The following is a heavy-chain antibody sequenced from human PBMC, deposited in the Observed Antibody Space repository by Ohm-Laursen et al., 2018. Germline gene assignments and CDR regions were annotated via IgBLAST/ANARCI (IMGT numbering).Heavy chain of an antibody. V-gene: IGHV1-8*01. J-gene: IGHJ3*02. Sequence: GASVKVSCKASGYTFTSYDINWVRQATGQGLEWMGWMDPNSGNTGYAQKFQGRVTMTRNTSISTVYMELSSLRSDDTAVYYCARERVWLRAFDIWGQGTMVTVSS. CDR3: ARERVWLRAFDI. CDR2: MDPNSGNT. D-gene: IGHD6-19*01. CDR1: GYTFTSYD.